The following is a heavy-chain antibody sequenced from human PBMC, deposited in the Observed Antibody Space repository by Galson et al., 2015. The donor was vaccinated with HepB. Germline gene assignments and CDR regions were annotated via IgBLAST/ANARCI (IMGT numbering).Heavy chain of an antibody. Sequence: SLRLSCAASGLTFSNYAMTWVRQAPGKGLEWVSTIGGSDDTTYYADSVKGRFTMSKDNSKNTLYLQMNSLRAEDTAVYYCTKGTINNVYYFDYWGQGTLVTVAS. CDR1: GLTFSNYA. V-gene: IGHV3-23*01. J-gene: IGHJ4*02. D-gene: IGHD4/OR15-4a*01. CDR3: TKGTINNVYYFDY. CDR2: IGGSDDTT.